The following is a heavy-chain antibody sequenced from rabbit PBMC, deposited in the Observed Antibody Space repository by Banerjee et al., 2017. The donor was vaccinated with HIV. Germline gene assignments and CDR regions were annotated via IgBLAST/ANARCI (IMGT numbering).Heavy chain of an antibody. V-gene: IGHV1S40*01. CDR1: GFSFSSSDY. D-gene: IGHD8-1*01. Sequence: QSLEESGGDLVKPGASLTLTCTASGFSFSSSDYMCWVRQAPGKGLEWISCIARSSSDFTYSATWAKGRFTCSKTSSTTVTLQMTSLTVADTATYFCARDTGSSFSSYGMDLWGPGTLVTVS. J-gene: IGHJ6*01. CDR3: ARDTGSSFSSYGMDL. CDR2: IARSSSDFT.